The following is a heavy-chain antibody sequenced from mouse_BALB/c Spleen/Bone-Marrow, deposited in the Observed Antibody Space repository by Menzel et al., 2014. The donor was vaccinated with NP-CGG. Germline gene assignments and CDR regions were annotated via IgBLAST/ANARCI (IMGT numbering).Heavy chain of an antibody. CDR1: GFTFSNYG. CDR3: ARGLYYVAYGPGFAY. CDR2: INSNGGTT. D-gene: IGHD2-13*01. Sequence: EVMLVESGGGLVQPGGSQKLSCAASGFTFSNYGMSWVRQTPDKRLDLVATINSNGGTTYYPDSVKGRFTISRDNAKNTLYLQMSSLKSEDTAMYFCARGLYYVAYGPGFAYWGQGTLVTVSA. J-gene: IGHJ3*01. V-gene: IGHV5-6-3*01.